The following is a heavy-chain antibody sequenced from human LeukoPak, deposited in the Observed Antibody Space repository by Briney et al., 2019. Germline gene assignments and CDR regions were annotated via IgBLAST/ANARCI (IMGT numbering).Heavy chain of an antibody. CDR1: GFSFSNYN. CDR3: AKDPGPHSSGWFDY. D-gene: IGHD6-19*01. Sequence: GGSLRLSCAASGFSFSNYNMNWVRQAPGKGLEWVSGISWNSGSIGYADSVKGRFTISRDNAKNSLYLQMNSLRAEDMALYYCAKDPGPHSSGWFDYWGQGTLVTVSS. CDR2: ISWNSGSI. J-gene: IGHJ4*02. V-gene: IGHV3-9*03.